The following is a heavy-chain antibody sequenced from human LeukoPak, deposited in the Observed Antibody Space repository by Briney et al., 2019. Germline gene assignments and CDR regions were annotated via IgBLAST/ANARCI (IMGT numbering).Heavy chain of an antibody. CDR1: GGSISSYY. CDR3: ARGELLRKWFDP. Sequence: SETLSLTCTVSGGSISSYYWSWIRQPAGKGLEWIGRIYTSGSTNYNPSLKSRVTISVDTSKNQFSLKLSSVTAADTAVYYCARGELLRKWFDPWGQGTLVTVSS. J-gene: IGHJ5*02. D-gene: IGHD1-26*01. V-gene: IGHV4-4*07. CDR2: IYTSGST.